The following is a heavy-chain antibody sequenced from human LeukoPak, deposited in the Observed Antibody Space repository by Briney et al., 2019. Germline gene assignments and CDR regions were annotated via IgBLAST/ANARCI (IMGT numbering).Heavy chain of an antibody. CDR3: AKHRAARTAPDAFDI. D-gene: IGHD6-25*01. CDR1: GFTFSSYS. V-gene: IGHV3-23*01. J-gene: IGHJ3*02. CDR2: ISSTGGAT. Sequence: GGSLRLSCAASGFTFSSYSMNWVRQAPGKGLEWVSSISSTGGATHYADSVKGRFSISRDNSENTLYFQMNSLRAEDTAVYFCAKHRAARTAPDAFDIWGQGTTVTVS.